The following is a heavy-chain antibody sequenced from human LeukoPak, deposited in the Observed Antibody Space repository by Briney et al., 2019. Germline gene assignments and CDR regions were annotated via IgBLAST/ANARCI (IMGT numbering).Heavy chain of an antibody. D-gene: IGHD6-13*01. Sequence: PGGSLRLSCAASGFTFSSYAMSWVRQAPGKGLEWVSAISGSGGSTYYADSVKGRFTISRDNPKNTLYLQMNSLRAEDTAVYYCAKDLRSSSWYSSNWFDPWGQGTLVTVSS. V-gene: IGHV3-23*01. CDR2: ISGSGGST. CDR1: GFTFSSYA. J-gene: IGHJ5*02. CDR3: AKDLRSSSWYSSNWFDP.